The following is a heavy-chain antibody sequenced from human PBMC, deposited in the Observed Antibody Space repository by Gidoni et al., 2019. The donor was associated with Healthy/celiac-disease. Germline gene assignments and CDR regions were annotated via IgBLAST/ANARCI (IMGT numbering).Heavy chain of an antibody. V-gene: IGHV3-49*05. CDR2: IRSKAYGGTT. CDR3: TYATVTGSDAFDI. J-gene: IGHJ3*02. D-gene: IGHD4-17*01. CDR1: GFTFGDYA. Sequence: EVQLVESGGGLVKPGRSLRLSCTASGFTFGDYAMRWFRQAPGKGLEWVGFIRSKAYGGTTEYAASVKGRFTISRDDSKSIAYLQMNSLKTEDTAVYYCTYATVTGSDAFDIWGQGTMVTVSS.